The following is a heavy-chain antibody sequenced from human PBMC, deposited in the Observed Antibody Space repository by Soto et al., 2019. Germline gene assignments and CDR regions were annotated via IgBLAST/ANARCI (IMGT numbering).Heavy chain of an antibody. CDR2: ISAYNGNT. Sequence: ASVKVSCKASGYTFTIYCISWVRQAPGQGLEWMGWISAYNGNTNYAQKLQGRVTMTTDTSTSTAYMELRSLRSDDTAVYYCARLESYDILTGYYNWGQGTLVTVSS. CDR3: ARLESYDILTGYYN. CDR1: GYTFTIYC. V-gene: IGHV1-18*01. D-gene: IGHD3-9*01. J-gene: IGHJ4*02.